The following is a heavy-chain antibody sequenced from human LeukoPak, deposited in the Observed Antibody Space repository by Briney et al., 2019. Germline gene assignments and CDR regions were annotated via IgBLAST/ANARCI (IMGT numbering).Heavy chain of an antibody. D-gene: IGHD5-18*01. CDR3: AKDQIEYHMDTAMGPDFDY. Sequence: PGGSLRLSCAASGFTFSSYSMNWVRQAPGKGLEWVSYISSGSSTIYYADSVKGRFTISRDNSKNTLYLQMNSLRVEDTAVYYCAKDQIEYHMDTAMGPDFDYWGQGTLVTVSS. V-gene: IGHV3-48*01. CDR2: ISSGSSTI. J-gene: IGHJ4*02. CDR1: GFTFSSYS.